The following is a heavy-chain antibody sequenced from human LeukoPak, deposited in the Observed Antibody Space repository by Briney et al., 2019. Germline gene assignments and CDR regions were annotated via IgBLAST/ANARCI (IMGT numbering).Heavy chain of an antibody. J-gene: IGHJ4*02. D-gene: IGHD4-17*01. CDR3: ARDLMTTVTQSFVG. V-gene: IGHV3-30-3*01. CDR2: ISYDGSNK. CDR1: GFTFSSYA. Sequence: GGSLRLSCAASGFTFSSYAMHWVRQAPGKGLEWVAVISYDGSNKYYADSVKGRFTISRDNSKNTLYLQMNSLRAEDTAVYYCARDLMTTVTQSFVGWGQGTLVTVSS.